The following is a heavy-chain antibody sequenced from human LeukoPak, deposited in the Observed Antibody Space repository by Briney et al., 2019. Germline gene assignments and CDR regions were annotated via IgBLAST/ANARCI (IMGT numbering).Heavy chain of an antibody. CDR2: IYYSGST. D-gene: IGHD5-24*01. V-gene: IGHV4-59*01. CDR1: GGSISSYY. Sequence: SETLSLTCTVSGGSISSYYWSWIRQPPGKGLEWIGYIYYSGSTNYSPSLKSRVTISVDTSKHQFSLKLSSVTAADTAVYYCARGVRWLPLCYFDYWGQGTLVTVSS. CDR3: ARGVRWLPLCYFDY. J-gene: IGHJ4*02.